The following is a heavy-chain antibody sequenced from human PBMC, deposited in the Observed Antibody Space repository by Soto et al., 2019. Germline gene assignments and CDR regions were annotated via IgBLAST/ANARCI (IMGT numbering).Heavy chain of an antibody. V-gene: IGHV1-3*01. D-gene: IGHD2-15*01. CDR3: ARDLVVVAQRYNWFDP. CDR1: GYTFTSYA. Sequence: ASVKVSCKASGYTFTSYAMHWVRQAPGQRLEWMGWINAGNGNTKYSQKLQGRVTMTTDTSTSTAYMELRSLRSDDTAVYYCARDLVVVAQRYNWFDPWGQGTLVTVSS. J-gene: IGHJ5*02. CDR2: INAGNGNT.